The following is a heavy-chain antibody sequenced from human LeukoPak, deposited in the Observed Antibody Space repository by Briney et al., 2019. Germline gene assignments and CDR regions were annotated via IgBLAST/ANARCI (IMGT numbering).Heavy chain of an antibody. CDR2: ISSSSSYI. J-gene: IGHJ4*02. CDR3: ARPRDCGDYFVHFDY. Sequence: GGSLRLSCAASGFTFSSYSMNWVRQAPGKGLEWVSSISSSSSYIYYADSVKGRFTISRDNAKNSLYLQMNSLRAEDTAVYYCARPRDCGDYFVHFDYWGQGTLVTVSS. CDR1: GFTFSSYS. V-gene: IGHV3-21*01. D-gene: IGHD4-17*01.